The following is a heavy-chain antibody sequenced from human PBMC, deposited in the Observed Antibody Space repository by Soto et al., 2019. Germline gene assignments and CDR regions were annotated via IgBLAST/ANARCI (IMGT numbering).Heavy chain of an antibody. V-gene: IGHV3-33*01. CDR1: AFSFSTSG. CDR3: ARSSGSYFAAFDDT. Sequence: QAQLQESGGGVVQPGTSLRLSCAASAFSFSTSGMHWVRQAPGKGLEWVAAIWDDGGNKYYADSVRGRFTISRDNSTNMLFLQMNSLRAEDTALYYCARSSGSYFAAFDDTWGQGTLVSVSS. D-gene: IGHD1-26*01. J-gene: IGHJ5*02. CDR2: IWDDGGNK.